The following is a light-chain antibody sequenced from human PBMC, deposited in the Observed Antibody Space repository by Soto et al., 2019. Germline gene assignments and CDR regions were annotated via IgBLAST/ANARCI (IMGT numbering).Light chain of an antibody. CDR2: DVS. J-gene: IGLJ2*01. Sequence: QSALTQPPSASGSPGQSVTISCTGTSSDVGSYNYVSWYQQHPGKAPKLMIYDVSKRPSGVPDRFSGSKSGNTASLTVSGLQAEDEADYYCSSYVGSSNGHLVFGGGTKLTVL. CDR3: SSYVGSSNGHLV. V-gene: IGLV2-8*01. CDR1: SSDVGSYNY.